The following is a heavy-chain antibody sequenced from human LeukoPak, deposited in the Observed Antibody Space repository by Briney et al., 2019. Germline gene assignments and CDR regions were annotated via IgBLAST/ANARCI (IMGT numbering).Heavy chain of an antibody. CDR3: ARDVEGGTFDI. D-gene: IGHD3-16*01. J-gene: IGHJ3*02. V-gene: IGHV3-7*05. Sequence: PGGSLRLSCAAPGFTFRRFWMNWVRQAPGRGREWGANRDKSGGRNNYVDSVKGRFNISRDNAKNSLFLEMSSLRADDTAVYFCARDVEGGTFDIWGQGTTVTVSS. CDR2: RDKSGGRN. CDR1: GFTFRRFW.